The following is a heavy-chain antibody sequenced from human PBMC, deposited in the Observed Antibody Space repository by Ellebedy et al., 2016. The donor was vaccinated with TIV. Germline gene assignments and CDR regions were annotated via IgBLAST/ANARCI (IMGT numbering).Heavy chain of an antibody. J-gene: IGHJ6*03. CDR1: GGSITSGGYY. CDR2: IYTSGST. D-gene: IGHD3-10*01. CDR3: ARENYYGSGFYYYYYMDV. V-gene: IGHV4-61*09. Sequence: SETLSLXXTVSGGSITSGGYYWSWIRQPAGKGLEWIGHIYTSGSTNYNPSLKSRVTMSVDTSKNQFSLKLSSVTAADTAVYYCARENYYGSGFYYYYYMDVWGKGTTVTVSS.